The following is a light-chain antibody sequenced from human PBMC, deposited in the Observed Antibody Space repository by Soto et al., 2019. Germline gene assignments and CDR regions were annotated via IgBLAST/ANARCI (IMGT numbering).Light chain of an antibody. CDR2: ETS. CDR1: QDISRF. CDR3: LQHNSYPYT. Sequence: DVQMTQSPSAMSASVGDRVTITCRASQDISRFVAWFQQKPGKAPERLIYETSNLQPGVPSRFSGSGSGTEFTLAISGLQPEDYATYYCLQHNSYPYTFGQGTMLEIK. J-gene: IGKJ2*01. V-gene: IGKV1-17*03.